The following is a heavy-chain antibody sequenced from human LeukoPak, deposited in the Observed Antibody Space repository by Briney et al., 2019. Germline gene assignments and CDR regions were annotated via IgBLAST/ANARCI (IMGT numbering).Heavy chain of an antibody. V-gene: IGHV4-4*07. J-gene: IGHJ4*02. D-gene: IGHD2-2*01. Sequence: SATLSLTCAVSGGSISSYYWSWIRQPAGKGLEWIGRIHTTGGTRYNPSLKSRITMSVDASKNQFSLKLSSVTAADTAVYYCARDLALGYCPSSSCSSPLFDYWGQGTLVTVSS. CDR1: GGSISSYY. CDR3: ARDLALGYCPSSSCSSPLFDY. CDR2: IHTTGGT.